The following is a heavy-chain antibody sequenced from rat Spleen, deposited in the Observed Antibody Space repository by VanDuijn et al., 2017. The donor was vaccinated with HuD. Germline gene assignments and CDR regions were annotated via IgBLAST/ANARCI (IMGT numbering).Heavy chain of an antibody. CDR1: GFTFSDYG. V-gene: IGHV5-29*01. J-gene: IGHJ2*01. CDR2: ISYGDRSGHSST. Sequence: EVQLVESDGGLVRPGGSLKLSCAASGFTFSDYGMAWVRQAPTKGLEWVATISYGDRSGHSSTYYRDSVKGRFTISRDNAKSTLSLQMDSLRSEDTATYYCARRHYGYTDYFDYWGQGVMVTVSS. CDR3: ARRHYGYTDYFDY. D-gene: IGHD1-9*01.